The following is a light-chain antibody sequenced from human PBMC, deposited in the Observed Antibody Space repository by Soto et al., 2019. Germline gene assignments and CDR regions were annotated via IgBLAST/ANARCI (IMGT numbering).Light chain of an antibody. J-gene: IGLJ3*02. V-gene: IGLV1-51*01. CDR1: SSNIGNNF. CDR2: DNN. Sequence: HSVLTQPPSVSAAPGQKVTISCSGGSSNIGNNFVSWYQYLPGTAPKLLIYDNNRRPSGIPDRFSGSKSGTSATLGITGLQTGDEADYYCGTWDSSLSAGVFGGGTKLTVL. CDR3: GTWDSSLSAGV.